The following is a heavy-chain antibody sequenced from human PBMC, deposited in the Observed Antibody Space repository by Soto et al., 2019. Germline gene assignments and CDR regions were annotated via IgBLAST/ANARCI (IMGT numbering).Heavy chain of an antibody. CDR2: IIPIFGTA. CDR1: GGTFSSYA. Sequence: SVKVSCKASGGTFSSYAISWVRQAPGQGLEWLGGIIPIFGTANYAQKFQGRVTITADESTSTAYMELSSLRSEDTAVYYCARSASYYEFWSGYRPYYFDYWGQGPLVTVSS. CDR3: ARSASYYEFWSGYRPYYFDY. J-gene: IGHJ4*02. D-gene: IGHD3-3*01. V-gene: IGHV1-69*13.